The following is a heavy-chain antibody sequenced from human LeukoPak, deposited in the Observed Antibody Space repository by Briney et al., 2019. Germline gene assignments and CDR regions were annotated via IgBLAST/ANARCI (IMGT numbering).Heavy chain of an antibody. D-gene: IGHD2-15*01. J-gene: IGHJ6*03. V-gene: IGHV4-39*01. CDR1: GGSISSSSYY. CDR3: ARTVVALYYYYYYYMDV. CDR2: IYYSGST. Sequence: SETLSLTCTVSGGSISSSSYYWGWVRQPPGKGLEWIGSIYYSGSTYYNPSLKSRVTISVDTSKNQFSLKLSSVTAADTAVYYCARTVVALYYYYYYYMDVWGKGTTVTVSS.